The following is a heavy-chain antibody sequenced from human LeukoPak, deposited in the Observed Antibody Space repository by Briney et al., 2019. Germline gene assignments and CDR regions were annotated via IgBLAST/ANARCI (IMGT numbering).Heavy chain of an antibody. V-gene: IGHV5-51*01. D-gene: IGHD5-18*01. CDR3: AGNYVDTAMVPTY. J-gene: IGHJ4*02. Sequence: PGESLKISCKGSGYSFTSYWIGWVRQMPGKGLEWMGIIYPGDSDTRYSPSFQGQVTISADKSIRTAYLQWSSLKASDTAMYYCAGNYVDTAMVPTYWGQGTLVTVSS. CDR2: IYPGDSDT. CDR1: GYSFTSYW.